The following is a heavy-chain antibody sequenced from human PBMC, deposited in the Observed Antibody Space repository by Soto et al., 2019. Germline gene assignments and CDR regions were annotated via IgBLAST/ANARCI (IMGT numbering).Heavy chain of an antibody. D-gene: IGHD3-3*01. CDR1: GYTFTGYY. CDR2: INPNSGGT. V-gene: IGHV1-2*04. CDR3: ARTPLPSFDFLWSGYDYYYYYMDI. Sequence: GASVKVSCKASGYTFTGYYMHWVRQAPGQGLEWMGWINPNSGGTNYAQKFQGWVTMTRDTSISTAYRELSRLRSDDTAVYYCARTPLPSFDFLWSGYDYYYYYMDIWGKGTTVTVSS. J-gene: IGHJ6*03.